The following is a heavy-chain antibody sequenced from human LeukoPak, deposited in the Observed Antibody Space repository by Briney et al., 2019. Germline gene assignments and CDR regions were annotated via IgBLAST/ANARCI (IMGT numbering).Heavy chain of an antibody. Sequence: SETLSLTCTVSGGSISSSSYYWGWIRQPPGKGLEWIGSIYYSGSTYYNPSLKSRVTISVDTSKNQSSLKLSSVTAADTAVYYCARQPRHSSGSYFDYWGQGTLVTVSS. CDR1: GGSISSSSYY. CDR2: IYYSGST. J-gene: IGHJ4*02. D-gene: IGHD3-22*01. V-gene: IGHV4-39*01. CDR3: ARQPRHSSGSYFDY.